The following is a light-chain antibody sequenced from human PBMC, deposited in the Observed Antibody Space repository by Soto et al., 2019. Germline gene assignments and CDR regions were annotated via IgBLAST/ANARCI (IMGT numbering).Light chain of an antibody. V-gene: IGKV1-39*01. Sequence: DIQMTQSPSSLSASVGDRVTITCRASQSISNYLNWYQQKPGKAPKLLICAASTLQSGVPSRFSGSGSGTDFTLTISSLQPEDFATYFCQQSYSSPQTFAQGTKVEIK. CDR1: QSISNY. CDR2: AAS. CDR3: QQSYSSPQT. J-gene: IGKJ1*01.